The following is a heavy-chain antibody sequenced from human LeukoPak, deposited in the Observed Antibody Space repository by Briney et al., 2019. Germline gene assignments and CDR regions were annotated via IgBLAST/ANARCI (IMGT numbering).Heavy chain of an antibody. J-gene: IGHJ4*02. D-gene: IGHD3-3*01. CDR1: GYTFTSYA. V-gene: IGHV1-3*03. CDR2: INAGNGNT. CDR3: ARESLITIFGVAPGDLDF. Sequence: ASVKVSCKASGYTFTSYAMHWVRQAPGQRLEWMGWINAGNGNTKYSQEFQGRVTITRDTSASTAYMELSSLRSEDRAVYCCARESLITIFGVAPGDLDFWGEGARDPVSS.